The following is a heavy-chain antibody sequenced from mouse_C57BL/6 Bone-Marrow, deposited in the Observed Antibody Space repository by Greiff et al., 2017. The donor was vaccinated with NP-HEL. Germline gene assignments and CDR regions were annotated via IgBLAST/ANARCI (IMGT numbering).Heavy chain of an antibody. CDR3: TTPGC. Sequence: EVQLVESGAELVRPGASVKLSCTASGFNFKDNYMHWVKQRPEQGLEWIGWIDPENGDTEYASKFQGKATITADTSSNTAYMQLSSLTSEDTAVYYCTTPGCWGQGTTLTVSS. CDR1: GFNFKDNY. V-gene: IGHV14-4*01. CDR2: IDPENGDT. J-gene: IGHJ2*01. D-gene: IGHD1-2*01.